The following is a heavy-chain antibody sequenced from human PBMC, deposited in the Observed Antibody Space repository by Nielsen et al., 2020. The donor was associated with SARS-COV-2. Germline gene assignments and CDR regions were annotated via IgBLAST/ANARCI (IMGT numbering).Heavy chain of an antibody. CDR2: IWYDGSNK. CDR1: GFTFSSYG. J-gene: IGHJ4*02. V-gene: IGHV3-33*01. CDR3: ARESLEWCMLCLRY. Sequence: GESLKISCAASGFTFSSYGMHWVRQAPGKGLEWVAVIWYDGSNKYYADSVKGRFTISRDNSKNTLYLQMNSLRAEDTAVYYCARESLEWCMLCLRYWGQGTLVTVSS. D-gene: IGHD2-8*01.